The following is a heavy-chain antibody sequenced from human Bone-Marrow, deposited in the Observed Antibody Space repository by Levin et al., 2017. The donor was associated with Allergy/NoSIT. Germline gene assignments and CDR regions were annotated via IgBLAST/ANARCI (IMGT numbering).Heavy chain of an antibody. Sequence: QPGGSLRLSCAASAFTFDDYAMHWVRQAPGKGLEWVSGISWNSGTVGYSDSVKGRFTVSRDNVKKSLYLQMDSLRVDDTALYYCAKDIKVRRSSPPLYSFYGMDVWGQGTTVTVSS. CDR3: AKDIKVRRSSPPLYSFYGMDV. CDR2: ISWNSGTV. V-gene: IGHV3-9*01. CDR1: AFTFDDYA. J-gene: IGHJ6*02. D-gene: IGHD4/OR15-4a*01.